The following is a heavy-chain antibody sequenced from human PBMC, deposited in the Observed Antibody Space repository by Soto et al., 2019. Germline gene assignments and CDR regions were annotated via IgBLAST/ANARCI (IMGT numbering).Heavy chain of an antibody. D-gene: IGHD3-22*01. CDR3: ARDGTLYDSSAYYYLY. J-gene: IGHJ4*02. CDR1: GGTFSRYT. Sequence: SVKVSCKASGGTFSRYTITWVRQAPGQGLEWMGGITPMFGTPNYAQKFQGRVTITADESTSTAYMELSSLRSEDTAMYYCARDGTLYDSSAYYYLYWGQGTLVTVS. CDR2: ITPMFGTP. V-gene: IGHV1-69*13.